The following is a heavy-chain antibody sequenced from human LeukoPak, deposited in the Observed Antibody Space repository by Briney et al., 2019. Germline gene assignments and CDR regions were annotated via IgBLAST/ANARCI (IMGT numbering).Heavy chain of an antibody. CDR1: GFTFISYW. D-gene: IGHD4-17*01. Sequence: PGGSLRLSCAASGFTFISYWMTWVRQAPGKGLEWVALIKQDGSDKYYADSVKGRFTISRDNSKNTLYLQMNSLRAEDTAVYYCAKDWDHDYGDYDHFLWGQGTLVTVSS. V-gene: IGHV3-7*01. CDR2: IKQDGSDK. CDR3: AKDWDHDYGDYDHFL. J-gene: IGHJ4*02.